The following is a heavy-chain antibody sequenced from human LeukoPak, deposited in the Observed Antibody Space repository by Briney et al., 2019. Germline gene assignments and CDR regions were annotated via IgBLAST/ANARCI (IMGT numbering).Heavy chain of an antibody. CDR1: GGSISSRSYY. CDR3: ARDRSRYCSSTSCYRGLIDP. Sequence: SETLSLTCTVSGGSISSRSYYWGWIRQPPGKGLEWIGYIYYSGSTYYNPSLKSRVTISVDTSKNQFSLKLSSVTAADTAVYYCARDRSRYCSSTSCYRGLIDPWGQGTLVTVSS. J-gene: IGHJ5*02. D-gene: IGHD2-2*01. V-gene: IGHV4-30-4*08. CDR2: IYYSGST.